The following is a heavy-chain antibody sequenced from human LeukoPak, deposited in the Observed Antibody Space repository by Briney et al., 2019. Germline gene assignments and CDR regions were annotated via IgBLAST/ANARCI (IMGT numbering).Heavy chain of an antibody. CDR3: ASQAVAGPDY. V-gene: IGHV3-66*04. J-gene: IGHJ4*02. Sequence: PGGSLRLSCAASEFSVGSNYMTWVRQAPGKGLEWVSLIYSGGSTYYADSVKGRFTISRDNSKNTLYLQMNSLRAEDTAVYYCASQAVAGPDYWGQGTLVTVSS. D-gene: IGHD6-19*01. CDR2: IYSGGST. CDR1: EFSVGSNY.